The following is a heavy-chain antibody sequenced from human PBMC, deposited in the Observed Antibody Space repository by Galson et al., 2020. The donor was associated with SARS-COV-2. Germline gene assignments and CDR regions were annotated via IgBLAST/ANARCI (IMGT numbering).Heavy chain of an antibody. D-gene: IGHD3-22*01. CDR3: ARDSGDYDSTGYAFDI. Sequence: SVKVSCKASGGTFSRYAISWVRQAPGQGLEWMGGIIPIFGTANYAQKFQGRVTITADESTSTAYMELSSLRSEDTAVYYCARDSGDYDSTGYAFDIWGQGTMVTVSS. CDR1: GGTFSRYA. V-gene: IGHV1-69*13. J-gene: IGHJ3*02. CDR2: IIPIFGTA.